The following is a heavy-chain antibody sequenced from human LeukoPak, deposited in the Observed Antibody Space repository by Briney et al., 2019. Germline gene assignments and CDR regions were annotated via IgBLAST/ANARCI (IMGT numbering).Heavy chain of an antibody. V-gene: IGHV3-23*01. CDR3: AKSPVDFWSGFYTHFDY. CDR1: GFTFSSYA. J-gene: IGHJ4*02. CDR2: ISGSGGST. D-gene: IGHD3-3*01. Sequence: GGSLRLSCAASGFTFSSYAMSWVRQAPGKGLEWVSGISGSGGSTYYADSVKGRFTISRDNSKNTLYLQMNSLRAEHTAVYYCAKSPVDFWSGFYTHFDYWGQGTLVTVSS.